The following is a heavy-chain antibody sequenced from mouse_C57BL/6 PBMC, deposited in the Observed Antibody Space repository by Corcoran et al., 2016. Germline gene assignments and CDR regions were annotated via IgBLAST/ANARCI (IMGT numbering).Heavy chain of an antibody. D-gene: IGHD2-4*01. Sequence: QIQLVQSGPELKKPGETVKISCKASGYTFTTYGMSWVKQAPGKGLKWMGWINTYSGVPTYADDFKGRFAFSLETSASTAYLQINNLKNEDTATYFCARNYYDYDEDYWGQGTTLTVSS. CDR2: INTYSGVP. CDR3: ARNYYDYDEDY. J-gene: IGHJ2*01. V-gene: IGHV9-3*01. CDR1: GYTFTTYG.